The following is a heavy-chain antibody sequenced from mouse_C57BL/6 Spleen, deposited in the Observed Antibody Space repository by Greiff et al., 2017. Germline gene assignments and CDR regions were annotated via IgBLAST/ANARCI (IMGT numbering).Heavy chain of an antibody. CDR1: GFTFSSYA. Sequence: EVNVVESGGGLVKPGGSLKLSCAASGFTFSSYAMSWVRQTPEKRLEWVATISDGGSYTYYPDNVKGRFTISRDNAKNNLYLQMSHLKSEDTAMYYCARDLRVFDYWGQGTTLTVSS. V-gene: IGHV5-4*01. CDR2: ISDGGSYT. CDR3: ARDLRVFDY. D-gene: IGHD3-2*02. J-gene: IGHJ2*01.